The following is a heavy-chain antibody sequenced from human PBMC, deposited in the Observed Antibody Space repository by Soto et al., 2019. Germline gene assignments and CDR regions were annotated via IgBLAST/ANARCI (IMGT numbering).Heavy chain of an antibody. CDR3: ARVASYTAMASFDY. CDR1: GGSISSGGYY. V-gene: IGHV4-31*03. CDR2: IYYSGST. D-gene: IGHD5-18*01. J-gene: IGHJ4*02. Sequence: LSLTCTVSGGSISSGGYYWSWIRQHPGKGLEWIGYIYYSGSTYFNPSLKSRVTISVDTSKNQFSLRLSSVTAADTAVYYCARVASYTAMASFDYWGQGTLVTVSS.